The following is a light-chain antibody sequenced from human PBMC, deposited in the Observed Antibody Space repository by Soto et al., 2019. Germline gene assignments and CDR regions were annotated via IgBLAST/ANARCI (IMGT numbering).Light chain of an antibody. J-gene: IGKJ1*01. CDR2: AAS. V-gene: IGKV1-39*01. CDR3: QQSYPTPWA. Sequence: DIQMTQSPSSLSASVGDRVTITCRASQSISSYLNWYQQKPGKAPNLLIYAASSLQSGVPSRFSGSGSGTDFTLTISSLQPEDFATYYCQQSYPTPWAFGQGTRVGIK. CDR1: QSISSY.